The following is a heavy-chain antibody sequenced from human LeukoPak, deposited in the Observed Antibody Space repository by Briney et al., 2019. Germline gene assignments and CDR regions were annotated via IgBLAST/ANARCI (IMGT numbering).Heavy chain of an antibody. CDR3: AKDPDIVVVVSASFDY. Sequence: GGSLRLSCAASGFNFNKYDMTWARQAPGKGLEWVSTITGRSDKTYYADSVKGRFTISRDNSKNTLYLQMNSLRAEDTAVYYCAKDPDIVVVVSASFDYWGQGTLVTVSS. V-gene: IGHV3-23*01. J-gene: IGHJ4*02. CDR2: ITGRSDKT. D-gene: IGHD2-15*01. CDR1: GFNFNKYD.